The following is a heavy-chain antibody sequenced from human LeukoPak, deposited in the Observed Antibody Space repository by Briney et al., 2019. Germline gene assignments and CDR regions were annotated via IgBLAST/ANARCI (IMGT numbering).Heavy chain of an antibody. D-gene: IGHD1-14*01. CDR3: ARILGLTLDY. J-gene: IGHJ4*02. CDR2: FYSGGST. V-gene: IGHV3-53*01. CDR1: GFTVSRNY. Sequence: GGSLRLSCAASGFTVSRNYMTWVRQAPGKGLEWVSVFYSGGSTYYADSVKGRFTISRDNSKNTLYLQMNSLRDEDTAVYYCARILGLTLDYWGQGALVTVSS.